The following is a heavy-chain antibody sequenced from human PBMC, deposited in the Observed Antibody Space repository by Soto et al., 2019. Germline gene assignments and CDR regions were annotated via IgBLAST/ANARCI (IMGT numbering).Heavy chain of an antibody. CDR3: TTAHPRGPDY. CDR2: IRSKTDGGTI. D-gene: IGHD5-12*01. CDR1: ALSFSNAW. J-gene: IGHJ4*02. Sequence: GGSLRLSCAASALSFSNAWMNWVRQAPGKGLEWVGQIRSKTDGGTIFYPAPVKDRFIISRDDSRNTLYLQMNSLKTEDTAVYYCTTAHPRGPDYWGQGTLVTVSS. V-gene: IGHV3-15*01.